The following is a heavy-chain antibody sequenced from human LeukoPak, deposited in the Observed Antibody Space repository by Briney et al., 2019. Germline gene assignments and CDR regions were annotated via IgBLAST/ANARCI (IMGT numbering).Heavy chain of an antibody. D-gene: IGHD6-19*01. CDR2: ISGSGGST. J-gene: IGHJ6*02. CDR3: AKSIAVAGTTGMDV. V-gene: IGHV3-23*01. CDR1: GFTFSSYA. Sequence: GGSLRLSCAASGFTFSSYAMSWVRQAPGKGLEWVSAISGSGGSTYYADSVKGRFTISRDNSKNTLYLQMNSLRAEDTAVYYCAKSIAVAGTTGMDVWGQGTTVTVSS.